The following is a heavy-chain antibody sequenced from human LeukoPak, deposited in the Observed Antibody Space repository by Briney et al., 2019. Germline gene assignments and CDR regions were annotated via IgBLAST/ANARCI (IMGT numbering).Heavy chain of an antibody. CDR1: GFTFSSYA. CDR3: ASGYYFDY. Sequence: GGSLRLSCAASGFTFSSYAMSWIRQAPGKGLEWLSYISSRGTTIYYADSVKGRFTISRDNAKNSLYLQMNSLRAEGTALYFCASGYYFDYWGQGALVTVSS. V-gene: IGHV3-11*01. CDR2: ISSRGTTI. J-gene: IGHJ4*02.